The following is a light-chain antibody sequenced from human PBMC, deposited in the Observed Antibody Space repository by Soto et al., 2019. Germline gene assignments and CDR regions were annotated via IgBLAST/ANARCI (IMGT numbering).Light chain of an antibody. V-gene: IGKV3-20*01. J-gene: IGKJ1*01. CDR1: QSVTSSS. CDR2: SAS. Sequence: EIVLTQSPGTLSSSPGERATLSCRASQSVTSSSLGCYQQKPGQAPRLLMHSASSRATGTPDRFSGSGSGEYYTLNISRLEPEFLAVYYCHQNSSPPWTFGQGTRVEIK. CDR3: HQNSSPPWT.